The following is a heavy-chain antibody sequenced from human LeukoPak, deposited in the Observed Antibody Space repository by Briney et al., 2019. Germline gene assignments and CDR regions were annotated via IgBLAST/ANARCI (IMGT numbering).Heavy chain of an antibody. Sequence: SETLSLTYTVSGGSINSGSFYWNWIRQSAGKGLEWIGHIYTSGTTNCNPSLKSRVTISLDTSKNQFSLKLSSVTAADTAVYYCARRNYYDSSGFPFDYWGQGTLVTVSS. CDR1: GGSINSGSFY. CDR2: IYTSGTT. CDR3: ARRNYYDSSGFPFDY. V-gene: IGHV4-61*09. J-gene: IGHJ4*02. D-gene: IGHD3-22*01.